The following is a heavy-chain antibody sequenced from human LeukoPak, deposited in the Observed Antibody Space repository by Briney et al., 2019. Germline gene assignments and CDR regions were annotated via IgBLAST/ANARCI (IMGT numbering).Heavy chain of an antibody. D-gene: IGHD1-7*01. CDR2: ISYDGSNR. J-gene: IGHJ4*02. Sequence: GGSLRLSCAASGFSFSTYAMHWVRQAPGKGLEWVAVISYDGSNRYYADSVKGRFTISRDNSKNTLYLQINSLRTVDTAVYYCARDQGDRLELLYFDYWGQGTLVTVSS. V-gene: IGHV3-30-3*01. CDR3: ARDQGDRLELLYFDY. CDR1: GFSFSTYA.